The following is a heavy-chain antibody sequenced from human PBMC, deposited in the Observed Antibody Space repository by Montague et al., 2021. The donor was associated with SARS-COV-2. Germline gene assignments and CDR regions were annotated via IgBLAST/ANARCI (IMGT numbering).Heavy chain of an antibody. J-gene: IGHJ4*02. D-gene: IGHD2-15*01. Sequence: SLRLSCAASGFTFSSYAMSWVRQAPGKGLEWVSGISGSGGNTYYADSVKGRFTISRDNSKNPLYLQMNSLRAEDTAVYYCASLGYCSGGRCYSGDYWGQGTRATVPS. V-gene: IGHV3-23*01. CDR3: ASLGYCSGGRCYSGDY. CDR1: GFTFSSYA. CDR2: ISGSGGNT.